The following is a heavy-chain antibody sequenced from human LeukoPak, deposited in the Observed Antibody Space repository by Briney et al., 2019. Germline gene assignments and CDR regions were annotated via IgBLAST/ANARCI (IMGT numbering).Heavy chain of an antibody. CDR2: ISSSGSTI. D-gene: IGHD2-2*01. Sequence: PVGSLRLSCAASGFTFSDYYMSWIRQAPGKGLEWVSYISSSGSTIYYADSVKGRFTISRDNAKNSLYLQMNSLRAEDTAVYYCARDRGCSSTSCYFPYIWGQGTMVTVSS. CDR1: GFTFSDYY. J-gene: IGHJ3*02. CDR3: ARDRGCSSTSCYFPYI. V-gene: IGHV3-11*04.